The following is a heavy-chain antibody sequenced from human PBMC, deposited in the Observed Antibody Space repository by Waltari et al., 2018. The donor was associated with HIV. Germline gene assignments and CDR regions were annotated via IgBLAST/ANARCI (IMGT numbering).Heavy chain of an antibody. D-gene: IGHD3-22*01. CDR1: GFTFSSYS. CDR3: ARAQGSTMIDY. CDR2: ISSSSSYI. V-gene: IGHV3-21*01. Sequence: EVQLVESGGGLVKPGGSLRLSCAASGFTFSSYSMNWVRQAPGKGLGWVSSISSSSSYIYYADSVKGRFTISRDNAKNSLYPQMKSLRAEDTAVYYCARAQGSTMIDYWGQGTLVTVAS. J-gene: IGHJ4*02.